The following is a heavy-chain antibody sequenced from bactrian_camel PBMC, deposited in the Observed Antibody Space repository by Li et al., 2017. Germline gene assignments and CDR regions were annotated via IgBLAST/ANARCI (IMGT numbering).Heavy chain of an antibody. CDR2: ISGISNTGAST. CDR1: GDIDSTSC. V-gene: IGHV3S31*01. D-gene: IGHD5*01. Sequence: VQLVESGGGSVQAGGSLRLSCAASGDIDSTSCMGWFRQAPGKGLEWVSGISGISNTGASTYYADSVKGRFTISRDNAMNTLYLQMDSLKPEDSAMYYCARSRFVFRGCDSSTSGYYYGGQGTQVTVS. CDR3: ARSRFVFRGCDSSTSGYYY. J-gene: IGHJ4*01.